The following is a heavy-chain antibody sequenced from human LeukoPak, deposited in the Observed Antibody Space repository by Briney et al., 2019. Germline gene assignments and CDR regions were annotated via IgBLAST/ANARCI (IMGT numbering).Heavy chain of an antibody. CDR3: ARVDLLTGYYFFDY. CDR2: VRGDNGNT. J-gene: IGHJ4*02. D-gene: IGHD3-9*01. V-gene: IGHV1-18*01. Sequence: ASVKVSCKASGYTFSNYGISWVRQAPGQGLEWVGWVRGDNGNTNYAQKLQGRVTMTTDTSTSTAYMELRSLGSDETAVYYCARVDLLTGYYFFDYWGQGTLVTVSS. CDR1: GYTFSNYG.